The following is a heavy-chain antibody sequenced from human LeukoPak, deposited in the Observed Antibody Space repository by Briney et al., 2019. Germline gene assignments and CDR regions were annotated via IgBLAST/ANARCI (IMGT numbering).Heavy chain of an antibody. CDR1: GGSFCGYY. Sequence: SETLSLTCAVYGGSFCGYYWSCIRQPPGKGLEWIGEINHSGSTNYNPSLKSRVTISVDTSKNQFSLKLSSVTAADTAVYYCARAGSGQFDPGGQGTLVTVSS. J-gene: IGHJ5*02. D-gene: IGHD3-10*01. CDR3: ARAGSGQFDP. V-gene: IGHV4-34*01. CDR2: INHSGST.